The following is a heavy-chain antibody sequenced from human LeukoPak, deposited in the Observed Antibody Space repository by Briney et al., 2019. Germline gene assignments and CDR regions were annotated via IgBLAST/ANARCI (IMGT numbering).Heavy chain of an antibody. CDR2: IYYSGST. Sequence: SETLSLTCTVSGGSISSGDYYWSWIRQPPGKGLEWIGYIYYSGSTYYNPSLKSRVIISVDTSKNKFSLMLRTVTAADAAAEYCAREREWCSGGSCYSRWFDPWGQGTLVTVSS. V-gene: IGHV4-30-4*01. CDR3: AREREWCSGGSCYSRWFDP. D-gene: IGHD2-15*01. CDR1: GGSISSGDYY. J-gene: IGHJ5*02.